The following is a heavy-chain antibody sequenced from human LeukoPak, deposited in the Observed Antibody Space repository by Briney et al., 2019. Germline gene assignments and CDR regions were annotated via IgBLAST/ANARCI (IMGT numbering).Heavy chain of an antibody. CDR2: MYNSEST. Sequence: SETLSLTCSISGGSLNTYYWIWIRQPPGKGLEWIAYMYNSESTKYNPSLKSRVTISVDTSKKQFSLKLRSVTAADTALYYCARHVLTAGSIDWGQGTLVTVSS. J-gene: IGHJ4*02. CDR3: ARHVLTAGSID. CDR1: GGSLNTYY. V-gene: IGHV4-59*08. D-gene: IGHD3-9*01.